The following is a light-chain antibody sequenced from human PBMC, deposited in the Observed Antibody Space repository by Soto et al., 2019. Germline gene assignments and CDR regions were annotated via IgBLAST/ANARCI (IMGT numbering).Light chain of an antibody. V-gene: IGLV1-47*01. CDR1: SSNIGNNL. CDR2: ANS. Sequence: LTQPPSASGTPGQSVIISCSGSSSNIGNNLVYWYQQVPGMAPKLLIYANSQRPSGVPDRFSGSKSGTSASLAISGLRSEDEADYYCVAWDDSLRCAIFGGGTQLPVL. J-gene: IGLJ7*01. CDR3: VAWDDSLRCAI.